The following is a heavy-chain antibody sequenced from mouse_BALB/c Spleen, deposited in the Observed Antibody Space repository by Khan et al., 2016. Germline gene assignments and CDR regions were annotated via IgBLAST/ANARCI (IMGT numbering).Heavy chain of an antibody. J-gene: IGHJ2*01. Sequence: EVELVESGGGLVQPGGSRKLSCAASGFTFSSFGMHWVRQAPEKGLEWVAFISSGSSAIYYADKVKGRFTISRDNPKNTLFLQMTSLGYEDTAMYYCGRGDYWGQGTALTVSS. V-gene: IGHV5-17*02. CDR3: GRGDY. CDR2: ISSGSSAI. CDR1: GFTFSSFG.